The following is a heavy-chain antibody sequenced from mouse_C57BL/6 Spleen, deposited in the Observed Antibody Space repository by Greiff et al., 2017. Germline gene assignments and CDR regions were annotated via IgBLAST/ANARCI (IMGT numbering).Heavy chain of an antibody. J-gene: IGHJ3*01. V-gene: IGHV1-52*01. CDR3: ARGGSSYPWFAY. CDR2: IDPSDSET. CDR1: GYTFTSYW. D-gene: IGHD1-1*01. Sequence: QVQLQQPGAELVRPGSSVKLSCKASGYTFTSYWMHWVKQRPIQGLEWIGNIDPSDSETHYNQKFKDKATLTVDKSSSTAYMQLSSLTSEDSAVYYCARGGSSYPWFAYWGQGTLVTVSA.